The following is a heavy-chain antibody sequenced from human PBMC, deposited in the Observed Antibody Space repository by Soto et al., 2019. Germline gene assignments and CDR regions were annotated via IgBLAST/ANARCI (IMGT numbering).Heavy chain of an antibody. CDR3: ARDLRGADRPVWYFDL. J-gene: IGHJ2*01. CDR2: IIHNFGTA. V-gene: IGHV1-69*06. D-gene: IGHD6-6*01. CDR1: GGTFSSYA. Sequence: QVQLVQSGAEVKKPGSSVKVSCTASGGTFSSYAISWVRQATGQGLEWMGGIIHNFGTANCAQKFQGRVKITADKATSTAYMELSSLRSEDTAVYYCARDLRGADRPVWYFDLWGRGTLGTVSS.